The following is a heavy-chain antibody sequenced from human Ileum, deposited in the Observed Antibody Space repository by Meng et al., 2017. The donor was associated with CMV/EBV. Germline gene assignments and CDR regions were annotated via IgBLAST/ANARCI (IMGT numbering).Heavy chain of an antibody. CDR2: IQVIGHT. J-gene: IGHJ4*02. V-gene: IGHV4-4*07. CDR3: AGSRPGGGACDY. D-gene: IGHD3-16*01. CDR1: GASTKNFN. Sequence: QVQIPESVPGLVNPSESLSLTCIVSGASTKNFNWNWVRQPAGQGLEWIGLIQVIGHTVYNPSLKSRVTVSLDASKSQFSLTLNSVTAADTATYYCAGSRPGGGACDYWGQGILVTVSS.